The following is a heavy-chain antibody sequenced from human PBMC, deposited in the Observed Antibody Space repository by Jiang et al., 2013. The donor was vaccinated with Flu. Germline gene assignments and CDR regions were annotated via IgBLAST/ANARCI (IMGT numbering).Heavy chain of an antibody. CDR1: GGSISSYY. D-gene: IGHD3-10*01. J-gene: IGHJ4*02. CDR3: ARVRYGSGSYYFPLSYFDY. V-gene: IGHV4-59*01. CDR2: IYYSGST. Sequence: LVKPSETLSLTCTVSGGSISSYYWSWIRQPPGKGLEWIGYIYYSGSTNYNPSLKSRVTISVDTSKNQFSLKLSSVTAADTAVYYCARVRYGSGSYYFPLSYFDYWGQGTLVTVSS.